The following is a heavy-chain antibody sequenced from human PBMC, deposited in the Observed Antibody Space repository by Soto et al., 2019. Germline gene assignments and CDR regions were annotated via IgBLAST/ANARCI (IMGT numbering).Heavy chain of an antibody. V-gene: IGHV1-8*01. CDR1: GYTFTSYD. J-gene: IGHJ4*02. CDR3: ARSVEWLASFDY. CDR2: MNPNSGNE. Sequence: QVQLVQSGAEVKKPGASVKVSCKASGYTFTSYDINWVRQATGQGLEWMGWMNPNSGNEGYAQKFQGSVTMTRDTSISTAYMELSSLRSEDTAVYYCARSVEWLASFDYWGQGTLVTVSS. D-gene: IGHD6-19*01.